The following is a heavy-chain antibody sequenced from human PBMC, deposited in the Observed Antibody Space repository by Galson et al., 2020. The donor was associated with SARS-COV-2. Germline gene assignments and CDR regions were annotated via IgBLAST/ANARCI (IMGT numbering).Heavy chain of an antibody. CDR3: AREWGY. D-gene: IGHD3-16*01. CDR2: IKRDGSEK. J-gene: IGHJ4*02. CDR1: GFTFSNDW. Sequence: GGSLRLSCAASGFTFSNDWMSWVRQAPGKGLEWVANIKRDGSEKHYVDSVRGRFIVSRDNAKNTLYLQMNNLRAEDTAVYYCAREWGYWGQGILVTVSS. V-gene: IGHV3-7*03.